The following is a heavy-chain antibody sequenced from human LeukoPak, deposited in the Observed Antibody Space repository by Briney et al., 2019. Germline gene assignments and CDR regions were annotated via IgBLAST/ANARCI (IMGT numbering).Heavy chain of an antibody. Sequence: ASVKDSCKPSGYTLLQLFIHWVRPAPGKGLEWMGGFDPEDGETIYSQKFRGRVTMTEDTSTDTAYMDLRSLRLDDTAVCYCSASSSQILDKIYYFDLWGRGTLVSVSS. J-gene: IGHJ2*01. D-gene: IGHD3-10*01. CDR1: GYTLLQLF. CDR2: FDPEDGET. CDR3: SASSSQILDKIYYFDL. V-gene: IGHV1-24*01.